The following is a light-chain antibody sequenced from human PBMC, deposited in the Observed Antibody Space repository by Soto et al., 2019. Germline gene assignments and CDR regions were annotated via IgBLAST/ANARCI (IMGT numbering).Light chain of an antibody. CDR2: KAS. V-gene: IGKV1-5*03. CDR1: QSIDKW. CDR3: QQYNKFSWT. Sequence: DIQMTQSPSTLSASVGDRVTITCRASQSIDKWVAWYQQKPGKAPKLLIWKASLLQNGGPSRFSGSGSGTEFTLTISSLQHDDVGSYFFQQYNKFSWTFGQGNKVEIK. J-gene: IGKJ1*01.